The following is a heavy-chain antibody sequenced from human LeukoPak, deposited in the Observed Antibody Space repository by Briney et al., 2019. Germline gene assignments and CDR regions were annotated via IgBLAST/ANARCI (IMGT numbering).Heavy chain of an antibody. CDR2: IDYSGST. CDR1: GGSISTYY. J-gene: IGHJ4*02. CDR3: AGRGSGSPFDY. Sequence: SETLSLTCTVSGGSISTYYWSWIRQPPGKGLDYIGYIDYSGSTNYNPSLKSRVTISVDTSKNQFSLKLSSVTAADTAVYYCAGRGSGSPFDYWGQGTLVTVSS. D-gene: IGHD3-10*01. V-gene: IGHV4-59*01.